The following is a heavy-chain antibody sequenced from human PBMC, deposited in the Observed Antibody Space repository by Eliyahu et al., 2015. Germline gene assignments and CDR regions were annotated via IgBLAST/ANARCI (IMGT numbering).Heavy chain of an antibody. D-gene: IGHD1-26*01. Sequence: QVQLLESGPGLVKSSQTLSLTCSXSGGSIGSXGYYWTWIRQHPEKGLEWIGXIYHSGNTYYNPSLKSRLSTSVDTSKNQFSLKLSSVTAADTAVYYCAGGNKGGDTFDIWGQGTMVTVSS. CDR1: GGSIGSXGYY. V-gene: IGHV4-31*03. J-gene: IGHJ3*02. CDR3: AGGNKGGDTFDI. CDR2: IYHSGNT.